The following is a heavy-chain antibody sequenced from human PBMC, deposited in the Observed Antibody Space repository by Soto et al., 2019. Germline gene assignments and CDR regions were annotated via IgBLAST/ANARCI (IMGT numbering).Heavy chain of an antibody. CDR3: AREGLLGYCSGGSCYRPVNQYYYYYMDV. J-gene: IGHJ6*03. CDR1: GGSFSGYY. V-gene: IGHV4-34*01. D-gene: IGHD2-15*01. Sequence: QVQLQQWGAGLLKPSETLSLTCAVYGGSFSGYYWSWIRQPPGKGLEWIGEINHSGSTNYNPSLKSRVTISVDTSKNQFSLKLSSVTAADTAVYYCAREGLLGYCSGGSCYRPVNQYYYYYMDVWGKGTTVTVSS. CDR2: INHSGST.